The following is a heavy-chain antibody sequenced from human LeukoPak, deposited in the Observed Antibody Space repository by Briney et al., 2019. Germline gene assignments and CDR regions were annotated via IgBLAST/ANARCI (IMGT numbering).Heavy chain of an antibody. CDR2: IYTSGST. V-gene: IGHV4-4*07. Sequence: NTSETLSLTCTVSGGSISSYYWSWIRQPAGKGLEWIGRIYTSGSTNYNPSLKSRVTMSVDTSKNQFSLKLSSVTAADTAVYYCARDGYYYDSSGYYLGYWGQGTLVTVSS. CDR3: ARDGYYYDSSGYYLGY. J-gene: IGHJ4*02. D-gene: IGHD3-22*01. CDR1: GGSISSYY.